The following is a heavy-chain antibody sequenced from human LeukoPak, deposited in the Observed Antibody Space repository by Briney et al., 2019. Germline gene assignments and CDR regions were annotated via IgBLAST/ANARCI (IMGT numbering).Heavy chain of an antibody. CDR3: AKVRSGSYSQGLDY. Sequence: GGSLRLSCAASGFTFSSYGMHWVRQAPGKGLEWVAFIRYDGSNKYYADSVKGRFTISRDNSKNTLYLQMNSLRAEDTAVYYCAKVRSGSYSQGLDYWGQGTLVTVSS. CDR1: GFTFSSYG. J-gene: IGHJ4*02. D-gene: IGHD1-26*01. CDR2: IRYDGSNK. V-gene: IGHV3-30*02.